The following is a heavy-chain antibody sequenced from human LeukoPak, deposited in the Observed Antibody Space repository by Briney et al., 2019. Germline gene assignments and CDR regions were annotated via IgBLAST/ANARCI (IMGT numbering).Heavy chain of an antibody. CDR2: VLPIFGTA. Sequence: GASVKVSCKASGGTVSSYVISWVRQAPGQGLEWMGGVLPIFGTAIYAQKWQGRATITADESTSTAYMELRSLRSEDTAIYYCARAEDQGRYFDWLPGFAPRGQGTQVIVSS. CDR1: GGTVSSYV. J-gene: IGHJ5*02. V-gene: IGHV1-69*13. D-gene: IGHD3-9*01. CDR3: ARAEDQGRYFDWLPGFAP.